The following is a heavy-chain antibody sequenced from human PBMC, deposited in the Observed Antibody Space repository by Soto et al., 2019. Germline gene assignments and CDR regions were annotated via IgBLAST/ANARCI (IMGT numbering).Heavy chain of an antibody. CDR1: GGTFSSYT. V-gene: IGHV1-69*02. Sequence: SVKVSCKASGGTFSSYTISWVRQAPGQGLEWMGRIIPILGIANYAQKFQGRVTITADKSSSTAYMELSSLRSEDTAVYYCARVQDCTNGVCYLDPWGQGTLVTVSS. CDR3: ARVQDCTNGVCYLDP. J-gene: IGHJ5*02. D-gene: IGHD2-8*01. CDR2: IIPILGIA.